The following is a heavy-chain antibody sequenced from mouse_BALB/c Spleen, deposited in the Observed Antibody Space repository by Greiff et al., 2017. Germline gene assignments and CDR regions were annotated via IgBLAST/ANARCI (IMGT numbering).Heavy chain of an antibody. CDR3: APAWFAY. Sequence: VESGGGLVKPGGSLKLSCAASGFAFSSYDMSWVRQTPEKRLEWVAYISSGSSTIYYADTVKGRFTISRDNPKNTLFLQMTSLRSEDTAMYYCAPAWFAYWGQGTLVTVSA. J-gene: IGHJ3*01. V-gene: IGHV5-12-1*01. CDR2: ISSGSSTI. CDR1: GFAFSSYD.